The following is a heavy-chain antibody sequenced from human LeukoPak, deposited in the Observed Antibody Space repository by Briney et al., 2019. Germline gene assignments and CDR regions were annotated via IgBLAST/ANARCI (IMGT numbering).Heavy chain of an antibody. CDR3: AKVAAYSSSWYSVDY. CDR2: IKQDGSEK. V-gene: IGHV3-7*03. J-gene: IGHJ4*01. CDR1: GFTFSSYW. Sequence: GGSLRLSCAASGFTFSSYWMSWVRQAPGKGLEWVANIKQDGSEKYYVDSVKGRFTISRDNAKNSLYLQMNSLRADDTAVYYCAKVAAYSSSWYSVDYWGQEPWSPSPQ. D-gene: IGHD6-13*01.